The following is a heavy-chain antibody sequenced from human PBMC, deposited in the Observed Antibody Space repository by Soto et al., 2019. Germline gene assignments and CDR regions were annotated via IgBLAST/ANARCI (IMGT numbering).Heavy chain of an antibody. J-gene: IGHJ4*02. CDR3: ARDTDYYRFEH. CDR2: INKDGSEE. CDR1: GFTFTNYW. Sequence: PRMSLRLSCAASGFTFTNYWMTWFRQAPGTGLEWVANINKDGSEEQYVDSVKGRFTISRDNARNSVYLQMNSLRPEDTALYYCARDTDYYRFEHWGQGTLVTVSS. V-gene: IGHV3-7*05. D-gene: IGHD3-10*01.